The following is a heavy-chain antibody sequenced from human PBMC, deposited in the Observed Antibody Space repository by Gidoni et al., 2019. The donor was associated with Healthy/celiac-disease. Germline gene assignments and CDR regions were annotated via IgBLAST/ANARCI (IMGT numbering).Heavy chain of an antibody. CDR2: INPNSGGT. Sequence: QVQLVQSGAEVKKPGASVKVSCKASGYTFTGYYMHWVRQAPGQGLEWMGWINPNSGGTNYAQKFQGRVTMTRDTSISTAYMELSRLRSDDTAVYYCAREVGYYGSGSYYNAPHFDYWGQGTLVTVSS. CDR3: AREVGYYGSGSYYNAPHFDY. J-gene: IGHJ4*02. V-gene: IGHV1-2*02. CDR1: GYTFTGYY. D-gene: IGHD3-10*01.